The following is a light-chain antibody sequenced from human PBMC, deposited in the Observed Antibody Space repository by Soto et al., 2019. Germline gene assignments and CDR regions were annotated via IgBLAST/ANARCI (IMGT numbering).Light chain of an antibody. CDR1: QSVSNNY. V-gene: IGKV3-20*01. CDR2: GAS. J-gene: IGKJ5*01. Sequence: SLPPGRRDTPSGRAIQSVSNNYLAWYQLKPGQAPRFLIYGASNRATGIPDRFSGIGSGTDFPLTIGGLAFVVFLVYYSQQYGSAPPVTFGRGTRLEIK. CDR3: QQYGSAPPVT.